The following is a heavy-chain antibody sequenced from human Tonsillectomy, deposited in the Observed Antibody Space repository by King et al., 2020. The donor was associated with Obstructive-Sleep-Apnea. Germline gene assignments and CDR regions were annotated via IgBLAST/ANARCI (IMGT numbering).Heavy chain of an antibody. CDR2: IYYSGST. J-gene: IGHJ5*02. D-gene: IGHD3-10*01. V-gene: IGHV4-59*01. CDR3: ARDLYGSGFNWFDP. CDR1: GGSISSYY. Sequence: QLQESGPGLVKPSETLSLTCTVSGGSISSYYWSWIRQPPGKGLEWIGYIYYSGSTNYNPSLKSRVTISVDTSKNQFSLKLGSVTAADTAVYYCARDLYGSGFNWFDPWGQGTLVTVSS.